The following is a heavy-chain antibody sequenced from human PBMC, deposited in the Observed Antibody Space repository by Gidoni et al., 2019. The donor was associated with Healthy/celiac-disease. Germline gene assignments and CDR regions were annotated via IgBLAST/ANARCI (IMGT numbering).Heavy chain of an antibody. Sequence: QVQLVQSGAEGKMPGTSVKVAGKAPGGTFSSYAISWVRQAPGQGLEWKGGIIPIFGTANYAQKFQGRVTITADESTSTADMELGSLRSEDTAVYYCARVVVIRYSSGWLPQGWFDPWGQGTLVTVSS. J-gene: IGHJ5*02. CDR3: ARVVVIRYSSGWLPQGWFDP. D-gene: IGHD6-19*01. CDR1: GGTFSSYA. CDR2: IIPIFGTA. V-gene: IGHV1-69*01.